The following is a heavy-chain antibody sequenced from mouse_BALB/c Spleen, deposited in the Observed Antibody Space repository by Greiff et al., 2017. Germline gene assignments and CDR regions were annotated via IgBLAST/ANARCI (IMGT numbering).Heavy chain of an antibody. CDR1: GFTFSSFG. J-gene: IGHJ2*01. V-gene: IGHV5-17*02. D-gene: IGHD2-13*01. CDR2: ISSGSSTI. Sequence: EVKLEESGGGLVQPGGSRKLSCAASGFTFSSFGMHWVRQAPEKGLEWVAYISSGSSTIYYADTVKGRFTISRDNPKNTLFLQMTSLRSEDTAMYYCARWGDYYYFDYWGQGTTLTVSS. CDR3: ARWGDYYYFDY.